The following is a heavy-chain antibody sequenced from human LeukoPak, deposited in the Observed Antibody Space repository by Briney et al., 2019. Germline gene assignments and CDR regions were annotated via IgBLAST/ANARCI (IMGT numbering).Heavy chain of an antibody. Sequence: SETLSLTCTVSGGSVSSYYWSWIRQPPGKGLEWIGYIYYSGSTNYNPSLKSRVTISVDTSKNQFSLKLSYVTAADTAVYYCARGGPRWFDPWGQGTLVTVSS. V-gene: IGHV4-59*02. J-gene: IGHJ5*02. CDR3: ARGGPRWFDP. D-gene: IGHD3-10*01. CDR1: GGSVSSYY. CDR2: IYYSGST.